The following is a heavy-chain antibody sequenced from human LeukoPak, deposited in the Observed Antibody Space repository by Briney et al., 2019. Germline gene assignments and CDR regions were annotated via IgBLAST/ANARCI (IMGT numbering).Heavy chain of an antibody. V-gene: IGHV3-13*01. CDR2: IAVAGDK. J-gene: IGHJ4*02. D-gene: IGHD5/OR15-5a*01. CDR1: GFTFSTYD. CDR3: SRSVGFNFDY. Sequence: GGSLRLSCAASGFTFSTYDMHWVRQTVGKGLEWVSSIAVAGDKSYADSVKGRFPVSRDNDKMSSYLQLNSLRVGDTGLYFCSRSVGFNFDYWGQGIQVTVYS.